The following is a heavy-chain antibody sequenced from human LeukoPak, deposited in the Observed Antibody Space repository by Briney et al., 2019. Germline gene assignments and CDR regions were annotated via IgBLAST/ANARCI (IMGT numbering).Heavy chain of an antibody. Sequence: GGSLRLSCAASGFTFRSYTMRWVRQAPGKGLEWISAISDSGDTTDYADSVKGRFTISRDNSKNTLYLQMNSLRAEDTAVYYCAKVSAMTTVTTPDFDYWGQGTLVTVSS. V-gene: IGHV3-23*01. CDR2: ISDSGDTT. CDR1: GFTFRSYT. D-gene: IGHD4-17*01. J-gene: IGHJ4*02. CDR3: AKVSAMTTVTTPDFDY.